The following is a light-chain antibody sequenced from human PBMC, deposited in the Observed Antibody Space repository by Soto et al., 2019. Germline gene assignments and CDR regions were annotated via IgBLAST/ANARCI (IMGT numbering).Light chain of an antibody. J-gene: IGKJ3*01. CDR1: QSVSSY. CDR3: QQRSHWPFT. Sequence: EIVLTQSPATLSLSPGERATLSCRASQSVSSYLAWYQQKPGQAPRLLIYDASNRATGIPARFSGSGSGTDFALTISSLEPEDFAVYYCQQRSHWPFTLGPGTKVDI. V-gene: IGKV3-11*01. CDR2: DAS.